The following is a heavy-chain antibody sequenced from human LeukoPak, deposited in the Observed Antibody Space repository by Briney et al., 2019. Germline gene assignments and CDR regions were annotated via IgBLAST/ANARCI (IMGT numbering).Heavy chain of an antibody. CDR3: ARGGYYYDSSAQRQEFDY. D-gene: IGHD3-22*01. CDR1: GFTFSSYN. V-gene: IGHV3-21*01. Sequence: KPGGSLRLSCAASGFTFSSYNMNWVRQAPGKGLEWVSSITSSSSYIYYADSVKGRFTISRDNAKNSLYLQMNSLRAEDTAVYYCARGGYYYDSSAQRQEFDYWGQGTLVTVSS. J-gene: IGHJ4*02. CDR2: ITSSSSYI.